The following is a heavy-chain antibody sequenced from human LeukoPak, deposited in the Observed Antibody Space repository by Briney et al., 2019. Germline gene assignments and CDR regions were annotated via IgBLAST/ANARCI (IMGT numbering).Heavy chain of an antibody. CDR3: ARARDWSYYYYYYGMDV. CDR1: GGSFSGYY. V-gene: IGHV4-34*01. D-gene: IGHD3-9*01. Sequence: SETLSLTCAVYGGSFSGYYWSWIRHPPGKGLEWIGEINHSGSTNYNPSLKSRVTISVDTSKNQFSLKLSSVTAADTAVYYCARARDWSYYYYYYGMDVWGKGTTVTVSS. CDR2: INHSGST. J-gene: IGHJ6*04.